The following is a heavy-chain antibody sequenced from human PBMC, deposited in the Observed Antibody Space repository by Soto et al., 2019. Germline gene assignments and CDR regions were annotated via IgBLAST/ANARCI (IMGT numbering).Heavy chain of an antibody. V-gene: IGHV1-69*12. D-gene: IGHD4-4*01. J-gene: IGHJ2*01. CDR1: GGTFSSYA. CDR3: ARAGAVTTYGDWYFDL. CDR2: IIPIFGTA. Sequence: QDQLVQSGAEVKKPGSSVKVSCKASGGTFSSYAISWVRQAPGQGLEWMGGIIPIFGTANYAQKFQGRVKIHAEESSSTAYMELSSLRSEDTAVYYCARAGAVTTYGDWYFDLWGRGTLVTVSS.